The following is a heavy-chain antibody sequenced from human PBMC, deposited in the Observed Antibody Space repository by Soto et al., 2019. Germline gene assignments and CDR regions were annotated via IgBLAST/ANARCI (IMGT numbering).Heavy chain of an antibody. J-gene: IGHJ5*02. V-gene: IGHV4-31*02. Sequence: QVQLQESGPGLVKPSQTLSLTCSVSRGSTSSGGYYWSWIRQHPVKGLEWIGYISNSGSTYYNPSRKTGVTISVGPSKNQFSLKLSAVTAADTAVYDCARQHSGGDSPYNWFAPWGQGTLVTVSS. CDR1: RGSTSSGGYY. D-gene: IGHD2-21*02. CDR3: ARQHSGGDSPYNWFAP. CDR2: ISNSGST.